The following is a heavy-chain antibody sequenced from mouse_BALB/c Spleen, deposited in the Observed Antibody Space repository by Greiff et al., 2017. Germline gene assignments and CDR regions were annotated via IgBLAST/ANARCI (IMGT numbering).Heavy chain of an antibody. CDR2: IWTGGGT. D-gene: IGHD1-2*01. CDR3: VRAGLRLRSWFAY. V-gene: IGHV2-9-2*01. CDR1: GFSLTSYD. Sequence: VKLMESGPGLVAPSQSLSITCTVSGFSLTSYDISWIRQPPGKGLEWLGVIWTGGGTNYNSAFMSRLSISKDNSKSQVFLKMNSLQTDDTAIYYCVRAGLRLRSWFAYWGQGTLVTVSA. J-gene: IGHJ3*01.